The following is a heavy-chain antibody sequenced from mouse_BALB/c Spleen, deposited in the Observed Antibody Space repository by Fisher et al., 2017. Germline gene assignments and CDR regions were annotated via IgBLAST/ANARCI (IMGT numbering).Heavy chain of an antibody. J-gene: IGHJ1*01. V-gene: IGHV1S137*01. D-gene: IGHD2-1*01. CDR3: ARSLLNSLYWYFDV. Sequence: KFKGKATLTVDKSSSTAYMELARLTSEDSAIYYCARSLLNSLYWYFDVWGAGTTVTVSS.